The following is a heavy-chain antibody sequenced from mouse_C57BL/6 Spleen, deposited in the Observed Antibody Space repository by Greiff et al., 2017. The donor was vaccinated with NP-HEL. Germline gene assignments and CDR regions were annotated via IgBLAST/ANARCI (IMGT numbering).Heavy chain of an antibody. V-gene: IGHV10-3*01. D-gene: IGHD2-3*01. CDR1: GFTFNTYA. CDR2: IRSKSSNYAT. J-gene: IGHJ1*03. CDR3: VRDSGGWLLRGDWYFDV. Sequence: EVKLVESGGGLVQPKGSLKLSCAASGFTFNTYAMHWVRQAPGKGLEWVARIRSKSSNYATYYADSVKDRFTISRDDSQSMLYLQMNNLKTEDTAMYYCVRDSGGWLLRGDWYFDVWGTGTTVTVSS.